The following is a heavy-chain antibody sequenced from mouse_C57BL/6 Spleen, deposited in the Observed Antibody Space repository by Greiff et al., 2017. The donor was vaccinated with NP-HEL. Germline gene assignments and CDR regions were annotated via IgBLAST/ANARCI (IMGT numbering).Heavy chain of an antibody. CDR2: INPSNGGT. D-gene: IGHD1-1*01. CDR3: ARPHGSRYWFAY. V-gene: IGHV1-53*01. Sequence: QVQLQPPGTELVKPGASVKLSCQASGYTFTSYWMHWVKQRPGQGLEWIGNINPSNGGTNYNEKFKSKATLTVDKSSSTAYMQLSSLTSEDSAVYYCARPHGSRYWFAYWGQGTLVTVSA. CDR1: GYTFTSYW. J-gene: IGHJ3*01.